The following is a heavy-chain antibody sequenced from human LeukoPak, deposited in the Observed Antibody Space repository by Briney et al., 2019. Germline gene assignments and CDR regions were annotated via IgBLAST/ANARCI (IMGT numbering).Heavy chain of an antibody. CDR1: GFTFGSYA. D-gene: IGHD5-24*01. CDR2: INSDGSST. Sequence: PGGSLRLSCAASGFTFGSYALTLVRQAPGKGLVWVSRINSDGSSTSYADSVKGRFTISRDNAKNTLYLQMNSLRAEDTAVYYCARDSRDGYNLGQGTLVTVSS. J-gene: IGHJ4*02. CDR3: ARDSRDGYN. V-gene: IGHV3-74*01.